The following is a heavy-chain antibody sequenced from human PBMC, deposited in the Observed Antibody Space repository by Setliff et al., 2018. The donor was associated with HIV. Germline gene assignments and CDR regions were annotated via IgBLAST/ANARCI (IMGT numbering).Heavy chain of an antibody. D-gene: IGHD6-19*01. J-gene: IGHJ4*02. V-gene: IGHV4-4*07. CDR3: AREPSPSQWQPLYFDV. CDR1: GASTNAYF. CDR2: IYTSGIT. Sequence: PSETLSLTCNVSGASTNAYFLSWVRHPAGKGLEWIGHIYTSGITNHNPSLKSRVTMSLDTSKEQFSLRLRSVTAADTAIYYCAREPSPSQWQPLYFDVWGRGILVTRLL.